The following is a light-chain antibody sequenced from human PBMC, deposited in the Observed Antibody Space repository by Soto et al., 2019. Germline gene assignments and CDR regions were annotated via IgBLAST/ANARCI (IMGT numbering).Light chain of an antibody. CDR1: QGIGDT. V-gene: IGKV3D-11*01. Sequence: EFVMTQSPATLSVSTGEGATLSCRASQGIGDTLAWYQHKPGQTPRLLIYDTSTRATGIPARFSGSGSGTDFTLTISSLESEDFAVYYCQQRSNWPWTFGQGTKVDIK. J-gene: IGKJ1*01. CDR2: DTS. CDR3: QQRSNWPWT.